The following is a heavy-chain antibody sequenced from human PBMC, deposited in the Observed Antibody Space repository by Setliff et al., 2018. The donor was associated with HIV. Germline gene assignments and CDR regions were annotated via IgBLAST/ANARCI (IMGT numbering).Heavy chain of an antibody. V-gene: IGHV4-59*12. Sequence: SETLSLTCTVSRGSISRYYWSWIRQPPGKGLEWIGYIYYTGTTKYNPSLKSRVTMSVDTSKNQLSLKLSSLTAADTAVYYCARNRPPSTVDMLGAFDRWGQGTMVTVSS. CDR1: RGSISRYY. D-gene: IGHD4-17*01. CDR2: IYYTGTT. CDR3: ARNRPPSTVDMLGAFDR. J-gene: IGHJ3*02.